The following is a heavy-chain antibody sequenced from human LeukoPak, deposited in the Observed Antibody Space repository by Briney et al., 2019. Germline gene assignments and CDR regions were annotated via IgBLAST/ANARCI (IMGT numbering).Heavy chain of an antibody. Sequence: GRSLRLSCAASGFTFSTYALHWVRQAPGKGLEWVAVTSSDGTVKYYPDSVKGRFTISRDNSKNTLYLQVNSLRPEDTGVYYCARDPVPATARHFDYWGQGTLVTVSS. CDR3: ARDPVPATARHFDY. D-gene: IGHD1-1*01. V-gene: IGHV3-30-3*01. J-gene: IGHJ4*01. CDR1: GFTFSTYA. CDR2: TSSDGTVK.